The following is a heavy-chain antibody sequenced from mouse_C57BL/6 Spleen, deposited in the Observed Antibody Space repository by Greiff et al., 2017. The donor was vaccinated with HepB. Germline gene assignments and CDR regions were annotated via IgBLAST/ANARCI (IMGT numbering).Heavy chain of an antibody. CDR2: INYDGSST. CDR3: ARAVYYGSSYDY. Sequence: EVQLVESEGGLVQPGSSMKLSCTASGFTFSDYYMAWVRQVPEKGLEWVANINYDGSSTYYLDSLKSRFIISRDNAKNILYLQMSSLKSEDTATYYCARAVYYGSSYDYWGQGTTLTVSS. CDR1: GFTFSDYY. J-gene: IGHJ2*01. D-gene: IGHD1-1*01. V-gene: IGHV5-16*01.